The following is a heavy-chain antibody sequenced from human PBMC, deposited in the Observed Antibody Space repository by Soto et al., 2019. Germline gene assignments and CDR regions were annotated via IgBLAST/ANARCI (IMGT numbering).Heavy chain of an antibody. Sequence: QVQLVQSGAEVEKPGSSVKVSRKASGGTFSSYTISWVRQAPGQGLEWMGRIIPILGIANYAKKFQGRVTITADKSTSTAYMELSSLRSEDTAVYYCARGNSGYDSDYYYYYMDVWGKGTTVTVSS. V-gene: IGHV1-69*02. D-gene: IGHD5-12*01. CDR1: GGTFSSYT. J-gene: IGHJ6*03. CDR2: IIPILGIA. CDR3: ARGNSGYDSDYYYYYMDV.